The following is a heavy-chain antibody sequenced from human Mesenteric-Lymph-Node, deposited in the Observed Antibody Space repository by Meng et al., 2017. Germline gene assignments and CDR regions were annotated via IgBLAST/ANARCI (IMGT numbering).Heavy chain of an antibody. Sequence: GASLKICCKCSGTISTTYPSYWFAWVRQMPGQVLEWMGIIYPADSDARYSPSFQGQVTVSADKSISTAYLQWSTLKASDTAIYYCARTLSHDYYYYVIDVWGQGTTVTVSS. CDR1: GTISTTYPSYW. V-gene: IGHV5-51*01. CDR2: IYPADSDA. D-gene: IGHD2/OR15-2a*01. CDR3: ARTLSHDYYYYVIDV. J-gene: IGHJ6*02.